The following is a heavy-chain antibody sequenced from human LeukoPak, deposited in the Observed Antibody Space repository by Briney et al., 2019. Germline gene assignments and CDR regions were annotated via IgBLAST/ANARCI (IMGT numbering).Heavy chain of an antibody. V-gene: IGHV3-53*01. Sequence: PGGSLRLSCAASGFTVSSNYMSWVRQAPGKGLEWVSVIYSGGSTYYADSVRGRFTISRDNSKNTLYLQMNSLRAEDTAVYYCATSGRHHYNYYNMDVWGQGTTVTVSS. CDR3: ATSGRHHYNYYNMDV. J-gene: IGHJ6*02. D-gene: IGHD1-26*01. CDR2: IYSGGST. CDR1: GFTVSSNY.